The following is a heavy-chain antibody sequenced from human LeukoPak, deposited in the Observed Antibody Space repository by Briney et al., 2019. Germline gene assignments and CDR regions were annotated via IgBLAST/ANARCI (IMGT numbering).Heavy chain of an antibody. CDR2: IIPILGIA. D-gene: IGHD4-17*01. Sequence: ASVKVSCKASGGTFSSYAISWVRQAPGQGLEWMGRIIPILGIANYAQKFQGRVTITADKSTSTAYMELSSLRSEDTAVYYCARDPNYGDYLGVADYWGQGTLVTVPS. CDR3: ARDPNYGDYLGVADY. V-gene: IGHV1-69*04. J-gene: IGHJ4*02. CDR1: GGTFSSYA.